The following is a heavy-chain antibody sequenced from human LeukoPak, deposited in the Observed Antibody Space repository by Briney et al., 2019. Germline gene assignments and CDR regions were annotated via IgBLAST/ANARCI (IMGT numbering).Heavy chain of an antibody. CDR3: ASRDDSGPY. J-gene: IGHJ4*02. CDR1: GFTFSSYAM. D-gene: IGHD4-17*01. V-gene: IGHV4-4*02. Sequence: GSLRLSCAASGFTFSSYAMTWVRQPPGKGLEWIGEVSHTGRTNYHPSLQSCVTISLDESKNHFSLRVTSMTAADTAVYYCASRDDSGPYWGQGTLVTVSS. CDR2: VSHTGRT.